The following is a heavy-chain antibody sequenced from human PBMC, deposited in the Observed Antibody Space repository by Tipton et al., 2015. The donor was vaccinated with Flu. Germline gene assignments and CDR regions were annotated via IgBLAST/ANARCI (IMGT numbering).Heavy chain of an antibody. CDR1: GDSIRSDFF. J-gene: IGHJ5*02. D-gene: IGHD4-11*01. Sequence: TLSLTCSVSGDSIRSDFFWAWVRQAPGKGLQWIGNIHHTGTTYYNPSLTSRVTISVDRSKNQFSLRLTSVTAADTAVYFCARRDFSNYVSEPKNWFDLWGQGTQVTVSS. V-gene: IGHV4-38-2*01. CDR2: IHHTGTT. CDR3: ARRDFSNYVSEPKNWFDL.